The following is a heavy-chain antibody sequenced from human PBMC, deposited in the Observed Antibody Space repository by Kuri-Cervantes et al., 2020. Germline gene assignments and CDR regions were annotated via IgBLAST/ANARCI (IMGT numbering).Heavy chain of an antibody. Sequence: GGSLRLSCAASGFTFSSYSMNWVRQAPGKGLEWVSAISGSGGSTYYADSVKGRFTISRDNSKNTLYLQMNSLRAEDTAVYYCASGELDNYYYYYGMDVWGQGTTVTVSS. J-gene: IGHJ6*02. CDR2: ISGSGGST. V-gene: IGHV3-23*01. CDR3: ASGELDNYYYYYGMDV. D-gene: IGHD3-10*01. CDR1: GFTFSSYS.